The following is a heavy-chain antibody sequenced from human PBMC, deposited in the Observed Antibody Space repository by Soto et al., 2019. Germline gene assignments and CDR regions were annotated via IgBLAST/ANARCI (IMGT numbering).Heavy chain of an antibody. CDR3: ARGRRALTRVVQAALGAFDI. V-gene: IGHV4-34*01. CDR1: GGSFTAYY. J-gene: IGHJ3*02. D-gene: IGHD2-2*01. Sequence: SETLSLTCAVYGGSFTAYYWNWIRQSPGKGLEGFGEINHSGSTNYTPSLKSRVTISVDTSKDQFSPNLTSVTAADKAVSYCARGRRALTRVVQAALGAFDIWGQGTMVHVSS. CDR2: INHSGST.